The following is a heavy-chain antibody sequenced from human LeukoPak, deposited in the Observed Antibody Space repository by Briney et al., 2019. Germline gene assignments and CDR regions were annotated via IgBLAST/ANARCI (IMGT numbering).Heavy chain of an antibody. CDR2: IWYDGSNK. J-gene: IGHJ4*02. D-gene: IGHD3-3*01. CDR3: ASTPSFGVVKPTDY. CDR1: GFTFSSYG. V-gene: IGHV3-33*01. Sequence: GGSLRLSCAASGFTFSSYGIHWVRQAPGKGLEWVAVIWYDGSNKYYADSVKGRFTISRDNSKNTLYLQMNSLRAEDTAVYYCASTPSFGVVKPTDYWGQGTLVTVSS.